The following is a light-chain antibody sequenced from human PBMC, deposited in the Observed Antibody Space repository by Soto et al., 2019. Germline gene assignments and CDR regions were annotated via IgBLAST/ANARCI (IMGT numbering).Light chain of an antibody. CDR2: RSD. V-gene: IGLV1-47*01. J-gene: IGLJ2*01. CDR3: SARDDILSGVV. Sequence: QLVLTQPPSASGTPGQRVTISCSGSSSNIGSNHVYWYQQFPGMAPKLLMYRSDQRPTGVPDRFSGSKSGTSASLAISGLRSDDEADYYCSARDDILSGVVFGGGTKLTV. CDR1: SSNIGSNH.